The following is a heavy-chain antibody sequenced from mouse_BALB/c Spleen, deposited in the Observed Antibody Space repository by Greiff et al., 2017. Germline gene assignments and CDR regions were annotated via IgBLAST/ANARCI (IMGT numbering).Heavy chain of an antibody. CDR2: ISSGGSYT. Sequence: DVMLVESGGDLVKPGGSLKLSCAASGFTFSSYGMSWVRQTPDKRLEWVATISSGGSYTYYPDSVKGRFTISRDNAKNTLYLQMSSLKSEDTAMYYCARHDGYYYYYAMDYWGQGTSVTVSS. CDR1: GFTFSSYG. J-gene: IGHJ4*01. CDR3: ARHDGYYYYYAMDY. D-gene: IGHD2-3*01. V-gene: IGHV5-6*02.